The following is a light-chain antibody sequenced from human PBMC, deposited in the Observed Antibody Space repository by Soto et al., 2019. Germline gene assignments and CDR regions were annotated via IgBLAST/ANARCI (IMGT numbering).Light chain of an antibody. CDR1: QDITNY. J-gene: IGKJ4*01. CDR2: DAS. Sequence: DIQMTQSPSALSASVGDRVTITCQESQDITNYLNWFQQKPGKAPKLLIFDASNLETGVPSRFSGSGSGTDFTFTINSLQPEDTAAYYCQQYDSLPLTFGGGTKVEIK. V-gene: IGKV1-33*01. CDR3: QQYDSLPLT.